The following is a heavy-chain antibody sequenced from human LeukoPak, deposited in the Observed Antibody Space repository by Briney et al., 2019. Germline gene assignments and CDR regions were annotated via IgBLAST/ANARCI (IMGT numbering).Heavy chain of an antibody. CDR3: AAGGDDAKAGY. D-gene: IGHD3-16*01. Sequence: PSETLSLTCSVYGASITSGRYYWGWMRQAPGKGLEWIGTIHYSGTPTFYNPSLQSRVSLFSGPSRNDFSLRLRSVTAADTAVYYCAAGGDDAKAGYWGQGTLVTVSS. CDR1: GASITSGRYY. J-gene: IGHJ4*02. V-gene: IGHV4-39*02. CDR2: IHYSGTPT.